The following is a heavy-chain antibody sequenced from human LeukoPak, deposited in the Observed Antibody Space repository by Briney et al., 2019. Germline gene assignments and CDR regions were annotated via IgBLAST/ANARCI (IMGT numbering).Heavy chain of an antibody. V-gene: IGHV4-34*01. J-gene: IGHJ4*02. CDR3: ARDPHIVVVPAAKGEVSAFDI. Sequence: SETLSLTCAVYGGSFSGYYWSWIRQPPGKGLEWIGQINHSGSTNYNPSLKSRVTISVDTSKNQFSLKLSSVTAADTAVYYCARDPHIVVVPAAKGEVSAFDIWGQGTLVTVSS. CDR2: INHSGST. CDR1: GGSFSGYY. D-gene: IGHD2-2*01.